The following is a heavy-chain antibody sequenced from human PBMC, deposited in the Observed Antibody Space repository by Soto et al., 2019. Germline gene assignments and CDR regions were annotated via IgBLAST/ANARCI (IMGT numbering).Heavy chain of an antibody. CDR1: GYTFTSYD. J-gene: IGHJ6*02. CDR2: MNPNRGNT. D-gene: IGHD3-10*01. Sequence: ASVKVSCKASGYTFTSYDINWVRQATGQGLEWMGWMNPNRGNTGYAQKFQGRVTMTRNTSISTAYMELSSLRSEDAAVYYCARARAELLWFGELLYGMDVWGQGTKVTVSS. V-gene: IGHV1-8*01. CDR3: ARARAELLWFGELLYGMDV.